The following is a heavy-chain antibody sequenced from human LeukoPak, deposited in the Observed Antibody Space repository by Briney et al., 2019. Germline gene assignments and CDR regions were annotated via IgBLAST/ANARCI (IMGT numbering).Heavy chain of an antibody. CDR3: ARMTSDY. V-gene: IGHV3-53*01. D-gene: IGHD4-11*01. J-gene: IGHJ4*02. Sequence: QSGGSLRLSCAASGFTFSSYAMSWVRQAPGKGLEWVSVIYSGGSTYYADSVKGRFTISRDNSKNTLYLQMNSLRAEDTAVYYCARMTSDYWGQGTLVTVSS. CDR1: GFTFSSYA. CDR2: IYSGGST.